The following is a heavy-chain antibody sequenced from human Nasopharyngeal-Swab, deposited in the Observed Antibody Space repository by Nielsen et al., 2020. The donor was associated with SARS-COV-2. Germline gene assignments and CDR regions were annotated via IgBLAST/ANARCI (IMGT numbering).Heavy chain of an antibody. V-gene: IGHV3-30*18. Sequence: GGSLRLSCAASGFTFSSYGMHWVRQAPGKGLEWVAVISYDGSNKYYADSVMGRFTISRDNSKNTLYLQMNSLRAEDTAVYYCAKDLVVVVPAAISYYYYMDVWGKGTTVTVSS. CDR2: ISYDGSNK. CDR3: AKDLVVVVPAAISYYYYMDV. J-gene: IGHJ6*03. CDR1: GFTFSSYG. D-gene: IGHD2-2*02.